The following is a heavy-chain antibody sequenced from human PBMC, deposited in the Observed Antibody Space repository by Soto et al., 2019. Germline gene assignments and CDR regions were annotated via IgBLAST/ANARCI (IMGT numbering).Heavy chain of an antibody. V-gene: IGHV3-33*01. CDR3: ARLGPYGSESYSFRYNWFDP. D-gene: IGHD3-10*01. Sequence: PGGSLRLSCAASGVTFSSYGMHWVRQAPGKGLEWVAVIWYDGSEKYYAVSVQGRFTISRDNSKNTVYLQMNSLRGEDTAMYYCARLGPYGSESYSFRYNWFDPWGQGTQVTVSS. CDR1: GVTFSSYG. J-gene: IGHJ5*02. CDR2: IWYDGSEK.